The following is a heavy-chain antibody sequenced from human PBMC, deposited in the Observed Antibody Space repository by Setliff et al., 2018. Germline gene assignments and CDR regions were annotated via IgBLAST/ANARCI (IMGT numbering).Heavy chain of an antibody. CDR1: GLTFSIYA. D-gene: IGHD3-3*01. CDR3: AGTIFGVQYYFDY. J-gene: IGHJ4*02. Sequence: GGSLRLSCAASGLTFSIYAMSWVRQAPGKGLEWVSVISGSGSITYQADSVKGRFTISRDNSKNMPYLQLNSPRAEDTAVYFCAGTIFGVQYYFDYWGQGTLVTVSS. V-gene: IGHV3-23*01. CDR2: ISGSGSIT.